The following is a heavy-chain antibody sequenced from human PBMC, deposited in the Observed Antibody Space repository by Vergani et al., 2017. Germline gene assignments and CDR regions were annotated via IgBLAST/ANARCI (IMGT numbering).Heavy chain of an antibody. CDR1: GGSISSYY. CDR2: IYYSGST. Sequence: QVQLPESGPGLVKPSETLSLTCTVSGGSISSYYWSWIRQPPGKGLEWIGYIYYSGSTNYNPSLKSRVTISVDTSKNQFPLKLGSVTAADTAVYYCARAIYQRVVPAAMPPSWFDAWGEGTLVTVSS. J-gene: IGHJ5*02. V-gene: IGHV4-59*01. CDR3: ARAIYQRVVPAAMPPSWFDA. D-gene: IGHD2-2*01.